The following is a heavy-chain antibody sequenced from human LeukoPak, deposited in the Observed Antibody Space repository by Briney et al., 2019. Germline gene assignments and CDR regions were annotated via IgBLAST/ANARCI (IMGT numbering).Heavy chain of an antibody. D-gene: IGHD6-13*01. Sequence: GASVKVSCKASGYTFTNFGISWVRQAPGQRLELMGGIIPIFGTANYAQKFQGRVTITADESTSTAYMELSSLRSEDTAVYYCARPVDGYSSSWYWFDPWGQGTLVTVSS. CDR2: IIPIFGTA. V-gene: IGHV1-69*13. CDR3: ARPVDGYSSSWYWFDP. J-gene: IGHJ5*02. CDR1: GYTFTNFG.